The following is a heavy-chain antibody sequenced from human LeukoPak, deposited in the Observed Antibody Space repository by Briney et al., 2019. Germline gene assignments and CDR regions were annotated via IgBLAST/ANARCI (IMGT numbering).Heavy chain of an antibody. Sequence: GGSLRLSCAASGFTVSSNYMSWVRQAPWKGLEWVSVIYSGGSAYYADSVKGRFTISRDNSKNTLYLQMNSLRAEDTAVYYCAISRRDYGDFDYWGQGTLVTVSS. J-gene: IGHJ4*02. D-gene: IGHD4-17*01. V-gene: IGHV3-53*01. CDR2: IYSGGSA. CDR3: AISRRDYGDFDY. CDR1: GFTVSSNY.